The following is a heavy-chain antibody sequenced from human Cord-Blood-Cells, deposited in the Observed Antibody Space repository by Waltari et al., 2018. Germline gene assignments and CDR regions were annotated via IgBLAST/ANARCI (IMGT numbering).Heavy chain of an antibody. CDR2: ISAYKGNT. CDR1: GYTFPTYG. V-gene: IGHV1-18*01. D-gene: IGHD6-13*01. J-gene: IGHJ4*02. CDR3: ARVVSQQLADY. Sequence: QVQLVQSAAEVKKAGASVKVSCKASGYTFPTYGIGWVRQAPGQGLEWMGWISAYKGNTNYAQKLQGRVTMTTDTSTSTAYMELRSLRSDDTAVYYCARVVSQQLADYWGQGTLVTVSS.